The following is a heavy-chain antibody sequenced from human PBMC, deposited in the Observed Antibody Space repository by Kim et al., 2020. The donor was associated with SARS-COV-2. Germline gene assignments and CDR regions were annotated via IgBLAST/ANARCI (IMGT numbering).Heavy chain of an antibody. CDR3: ARDGGTDYYDKSFDY. D-gene: IGHD3-22*01. J-gene: IGHJ4*02. Sequence: SEKFQGRVTITRDKSASTAYMELSSLRSEDTAVYYCARDGGTDYYDKSFDYWGQGTLVTVSS. V-gene: IGHV1-3*01.